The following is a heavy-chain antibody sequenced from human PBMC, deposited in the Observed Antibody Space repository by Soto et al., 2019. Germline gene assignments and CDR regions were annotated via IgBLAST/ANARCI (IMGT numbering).Heavy chain of an antibody. V-gene: IGHV4-39*01. CDR3: ARGYDFWSGFDAFDI. CDR2: IYYSGST. CDR1: GGSISSSSYY. J-gene: IGHJ3*02. Sequence: QLQLQESGPGLVKPSETLSLTCTVSGGSISSSSYYWGWIRQPPGKGLEWIGSIYYSGSTYYNPSLKSRVTISVDTSKNQFALKLSSVTDADTAVYYCARGYDFWSGFDAFDIWGQGTMVTVSS. D-gene: IGHD3-3*01.